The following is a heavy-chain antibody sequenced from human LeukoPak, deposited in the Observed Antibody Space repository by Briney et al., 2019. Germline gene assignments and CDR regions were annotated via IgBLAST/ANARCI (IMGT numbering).Heavy chain of an antibody. Sequence: ASVKVSYKASGYTFTSYDINWVRQATGQGLEWMGWMNPNSGNTGYAQKFQGRVTMTRNTSISTAYMELSSLRSEDTAVYYCARRGLYSSSWYKWGQGTLVTVSS. V-gene: IGHV1-8*01. CDR2: MNPNSGNT. D-gene: IGHD6-13*01. CDR3: ARRGLYSSSWYK. CDR1: GYTFTSYD. J-gene: IGHJ4*02.